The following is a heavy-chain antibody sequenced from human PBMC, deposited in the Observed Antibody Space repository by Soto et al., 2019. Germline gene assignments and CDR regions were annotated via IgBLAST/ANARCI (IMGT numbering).Heavy chain of an antibody. Sequence: SLRLSCAASGLTLRSYAMTWVRQAPGEGLEGVSAISYSGVNXYYALSVKAQVTISADKSITTPYLQWGSLKASDAAMFYCARLHSSDYYFFDHWGQGSLVTVSS. CDR2: ISYSGVNX. CDR3: ARLHSSDYYFFDH. V-gene: IGHV3-23*01. J-gene: IGHJ4*02. D-gene: IGHD3-22*01. CDR1: GLTLRSYA.